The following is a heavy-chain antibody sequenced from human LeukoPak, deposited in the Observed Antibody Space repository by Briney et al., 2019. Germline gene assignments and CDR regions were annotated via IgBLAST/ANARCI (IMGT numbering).Heavy chain of an antibody. CDR1: GGSISDNY. CDR2: MYYSGST. Sequence: SETLSLTCTVSGGSISDNYWTWIRQPPGKGLEWIGYMYYSGSTNYNPSFKSRVIISVDTSKNQFSLKVSSVTAADTAVYYCARLHDYGGKNFDLWGRGTLVTVPS. CDR3: ARLHDYGGKNFDL. D-gene: IGHD4-23*01. J-gene: IGHJ2*01. V-gene: IGHV4-59*01.